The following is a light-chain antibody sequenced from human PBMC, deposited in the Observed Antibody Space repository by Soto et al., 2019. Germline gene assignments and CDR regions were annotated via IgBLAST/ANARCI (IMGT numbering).Light chain of an antibody. Sequence: QSALTQPASVSGSPGQSITISCTGTSSDVGGYEYVSWYQQHPGKAPKRIIYDVSDRPSGVSNRFSGSKSGSTASLAISGLQAEDEADYYCSSYTTSSPLGVFGTGTKLTVL. CDR1: SSDVGGYEY. V-gene: IGLV2-14*03. CDR3: SSYTTSSPLGV. CDR2: DVS. J-gene: IGLJ1*01.